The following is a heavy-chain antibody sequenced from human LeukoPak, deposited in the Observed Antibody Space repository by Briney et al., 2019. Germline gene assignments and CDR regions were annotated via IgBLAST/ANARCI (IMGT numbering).Heavy chain of an antibody. V-gene: IGHV3-20*04. CDR3: AKNGGSGSYLYYMDV. CDR2: INWNGGST. Sequence: RAGGSLRLSCAASGFTFDDYGMSWVRQAPGKGLEWVSGINWNGGSTGYADSVKGRFTISRDNAKNPLYLQMSSLRAEDTALYYCAKNGGSGSYLYYMDVWGKGTTVTVSS. D-gene: IGHD3-10*01. CDR1: GFTFDDYG. J-gene: IGHJ6*03.